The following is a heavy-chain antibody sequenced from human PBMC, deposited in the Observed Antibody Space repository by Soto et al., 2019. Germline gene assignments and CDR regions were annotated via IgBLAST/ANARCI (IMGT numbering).Heavy chain of an antibody. CDR3: ASVGYYDFWSGYYRDYYYGMDV. CDR1: GGSFSGYY. CDR2: INHSGST. V-gene: IGHV4-34*01. J-gene: IGHJ6*02. D-gene: IGHD3-3*01. Sequence: QVQLQQWGAGLLKPSETLSLTCAVYGGSFSGYYWSWIRQPPGKGLEWMGEINHSGSTNYNPSLKSRVTIAVDTSKNQFSLKLSSVTAADTAVYYCASVGYYDFWSGYYRDYYYGMDVWGQGTTVTVSS.